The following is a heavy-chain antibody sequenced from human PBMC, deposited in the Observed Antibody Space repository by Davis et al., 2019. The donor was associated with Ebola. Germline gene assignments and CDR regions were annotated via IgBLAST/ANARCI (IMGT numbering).Heavy chain of an antibody. CDR1: GFTLNNAW. Sequence: GESLKISCVASGFTLNNAWMSWVRQAPGKGLEWVGLIKSKTDGGTTDYAAHVKGRFAMSRDDSKNTLYLQMNSLKIDDTAIYYCTTLSTVTTMYFDLWGRGTLVTVSS. V-gene: IGHV3-15*01. D-gene: IGHD4-17*01. CDR3: TTLSTVTTMYFDL. J-gene: IGHJ2*01. CDR2: IKSKTDGGTT.